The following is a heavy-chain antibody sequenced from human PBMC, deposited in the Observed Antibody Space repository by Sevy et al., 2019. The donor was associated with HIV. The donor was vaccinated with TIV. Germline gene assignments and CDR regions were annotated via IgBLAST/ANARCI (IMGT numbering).Heavy chain of an antibody. CDR3: TTDGGGXNYXXXXXY. V-gene: IGHV3-15*07. D-gene: IGHD5-18*01. Sequence: GGSLRLSCAASGFTXSNAWMNWVRQAPGKGLEWVGRIKSKTDGGTTDYAAPVKGRFTISRDDSKNTLYLQMNSLKTEDTAVYYCTTDGGGXNYXXXXXYWGXXTLVTVSS. J-gene: IGHJ4*01. CDR1: GFTXSNAW. CDR2: IKSKTDGGTT.